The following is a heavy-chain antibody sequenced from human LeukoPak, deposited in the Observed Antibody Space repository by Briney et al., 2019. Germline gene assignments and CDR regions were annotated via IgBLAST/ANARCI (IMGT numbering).Heavy chain of an antibody. D-gene: IGHD5-12*01. CDR1: GGFLSGHY. J-gene: IGHJ5*02. Sequence: SETLSLTCNVSGGFLSGHYWTWIRQTPGKGLEWIGCIFFSGSTNYNPSLKSRVTISVDTSKKQFSLNLRSMTAADTAVYYCARAVSGSDYWFDPWGQGTQVTVSS. CDR3: ARAVSGSDYWFDP. V-gene: IGHV4-59*11. CDR2: IFFSGST.